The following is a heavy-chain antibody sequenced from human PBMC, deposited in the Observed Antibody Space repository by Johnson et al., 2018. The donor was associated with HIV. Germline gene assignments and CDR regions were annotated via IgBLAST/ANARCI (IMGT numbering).Heavy chain of an antibody. CDR2: ISYDGSDK. V-gene: IGHV3-30*04. CDR1: GFTFSSYA. J-gene: IGHJ3*02. D-gene: IGHD2-2*01. CDR3: AREGPAAYIWAFDI. Sequence: QVQLVESGGGVLQPGRSLRLSCAASGFTFSSYAMHWVRQAPAKGLEWVAVISYDGSDKYYADSVKGRFTISRDNSKNTLYLQMNSLRAEDTAVYYCAREGPAAYIWAFDIWGQGTMVTVSS.